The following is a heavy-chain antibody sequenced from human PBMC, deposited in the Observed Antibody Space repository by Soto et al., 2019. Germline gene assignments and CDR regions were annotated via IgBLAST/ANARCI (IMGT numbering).Heavy chain of an antibody. V-gene: IGHV3-64D*06. J-gene: IGHJ5*02. CDR2: ISSDGDIT. CDR3: VKVSPFYDILTGYYSTYFFDH. Sequence: GGSLRLSCSASGFTFSEYSMHWVRQAPGKGLQYVSTISSDGDITYYADSVKGRFTISRDNSKNTLYLQMNSLRPEVTAVYYCVKVSPFYDILTGYYSTYFFDHWGQGTLVTVSS. D-gene: IGHD3-9*01. CDR1: GFTFSEYS.